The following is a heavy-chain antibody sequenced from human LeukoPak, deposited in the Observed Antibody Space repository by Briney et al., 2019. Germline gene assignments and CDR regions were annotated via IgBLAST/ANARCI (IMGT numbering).Heavy chain of an antibody. V-gene: IGHV3-30*02. CDR1: GFTFITYA. Sequence: GGSLRLSCAASGFTFITYAMSWVRQAPGKGLEWVAFIRYDGSNKYYADSVKGRFTISRDNSKNTLYLQMNSLRAEDTAVYYCAKDWDYYDSSGLDYWGQGTLVTVSS. CDR2: IRYDGSNK. CDR3: AKDWDYYDSSGLDY. J-gene: IGHJ4*02. D-gene: IGHD3-22*01.